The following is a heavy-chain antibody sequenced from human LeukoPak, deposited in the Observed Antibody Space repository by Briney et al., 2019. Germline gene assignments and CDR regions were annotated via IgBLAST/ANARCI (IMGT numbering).Heavy chain of an antibody. J-gene: IGHJ4*02. CDR1: GFAFRSYA. V-gene: IGHV3-23*05. CDR3: ARSLKWNLVGFDY. Sequence: PGGSLRLSCAASGFAFRSYAINWVRQAPGKGLQWVSVINNSGTSTFYAGSVKGRFTISRDNSRNTLYLQMSSLRGEDTALYFCARSLKWNLVGFDYWGQGTLVTVSS. CDR2: INNSGTST. D-gene: IGHD1-1*01.